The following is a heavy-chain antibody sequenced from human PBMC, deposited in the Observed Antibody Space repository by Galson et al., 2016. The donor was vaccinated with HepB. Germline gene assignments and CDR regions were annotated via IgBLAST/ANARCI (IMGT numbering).Heavy chain of an antibody. CDR1: GFTFSSYW. V-gene: IGHV3-7*01. J-gene: IGHJ4*02. CDR2: IKEDGSQK. Sequence: SLRLSCAASGFTFSSYWMSWVRQAPGRGLEWVANIKEDGSQKYYVDYVKGRFTISRDNAKNSLYLQMNSLRAEDTAVYYCERDENYYESSACGYWGQGTLGTVSS. D-gene: IGHD3-22*01. CDR3: ERDENYYESSACGY.